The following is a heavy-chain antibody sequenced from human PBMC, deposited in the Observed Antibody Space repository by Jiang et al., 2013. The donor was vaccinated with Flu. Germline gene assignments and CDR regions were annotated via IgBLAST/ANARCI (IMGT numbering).Heavy chain of an antibody. Sequence: QLLESGGGLVQPGGSLRLSCAASGFTFSSYAMSWVRQAPGKGLEWVSAISGSGGSTYYADSVKGRFTISRDSSKNTLYLHMNGLRAEDTALYYCAKLHWSGDFGDAFDIWGQGTMVTVSS. CDR3: AKLHWSGDFGDAFDI. D-gene: IGHD3-3*01. J-gene: IGHJ3*02. CDR1: GFTFSSYA. V-gene: IGHV3-23*01. CDR2: ISGSGGST.